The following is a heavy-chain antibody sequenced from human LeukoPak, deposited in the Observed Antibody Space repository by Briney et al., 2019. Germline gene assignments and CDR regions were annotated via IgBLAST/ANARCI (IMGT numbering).Heavy chain of an antibody. J-gene: IGHJ4*02. D-gene: IGHD1-1*01. CDR1: GYTFTSYD. V-gene: IGHV1-18*01. Sequence: ASVKVSCKASGYTFTSYDISWVRQAPGQGLEWMGWISAYNGNTNFAQNLQGRVTMTTDTSTSTAYMELRSLRSDDTVVYYCARGSTTGTTTDYWGQGTLVTVSS. CDR2: ISAYNGNT. CDR3: ARGSTTGTTTDY.